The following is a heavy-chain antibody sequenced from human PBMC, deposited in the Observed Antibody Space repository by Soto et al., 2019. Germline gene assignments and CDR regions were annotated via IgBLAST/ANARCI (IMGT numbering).Heavy chain of an antibody. Sequence: QVQLQESGPGLVKPSETLSLTCTVSGGSISSYYWSWIRQPPGKGLEWIGYIYYSGSTNYNPSLKSRVTISVDTSKNQFSLKLSSVTAADTAVYYCARECDTIFGLEFDFWGQGTLVTVSS. CDR1: GGSISSYY. CDR3: ARECDTIFGLEFDF. D-gene: IGHD3-3*01. V-gene: IGHV4-59*01. CDR2: IYYSGST. J-gene: IGHJ4*02.